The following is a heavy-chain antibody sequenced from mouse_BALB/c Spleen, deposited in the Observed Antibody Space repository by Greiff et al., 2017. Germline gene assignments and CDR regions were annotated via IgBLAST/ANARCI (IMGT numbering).Heavy chain of an antibody. V-gene: IGHV1S126*01. D-gene: IGHD1-1*01. Sequence: VQLQQSGPQLVRPGASVKISCKASGYSFSSYWMHWVKQRPGQGLVWIGMIDPSDSETRLNQKFKDKATLTVDKSSSTAYMQLSSPTSEDSAVYYCARGNYYGNFDNWGQGTTLTVAS. J-gene: IGHJ2*01. CDR2: IDPSDSET. CDR1: GYSFSSYW. CDR3: ARGNYYGNFDN.